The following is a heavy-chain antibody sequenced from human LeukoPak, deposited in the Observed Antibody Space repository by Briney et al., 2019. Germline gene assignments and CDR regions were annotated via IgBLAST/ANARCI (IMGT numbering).Heavy chain of an antibody. D-gene: IGHD3-9*01. CDR3: ARDTLRYFDWLYGAFDI. V-gene: IGHV1-2*02. Sequence: ASVKVSCKASGYTFTGYYMHWVRQAPGQGLEWMGWINPNSGGTNYAQKLQGRVTMTTDTSTSTAYMELRSLRSDDTAVYYCARDTLRYFDWLYGAFDIWGQGTMATVSS. CDR2: INPNSGGT. J-gene: IGHJ3*02. CDR1: GYTFTGYY.